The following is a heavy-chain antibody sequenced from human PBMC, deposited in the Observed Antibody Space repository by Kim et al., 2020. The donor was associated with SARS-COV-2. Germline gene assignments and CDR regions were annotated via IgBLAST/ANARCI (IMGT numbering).Heavy chain of an antibody. J-gene: IGHJ4*02. CDR3: ATDRTY. Sequence: STGSSTIYYADSVNGRFTISRDNAKNSLYLQMNSLRDEDTAVYYCATDRTYWGQGTLVTVSS. CDR2: STGSSTI. V-gene: IGHV3-48*02.